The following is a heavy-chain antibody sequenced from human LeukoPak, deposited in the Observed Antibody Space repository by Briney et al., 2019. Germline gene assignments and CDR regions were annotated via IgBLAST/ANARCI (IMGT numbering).Heavy chain of an antibody. CDR1: GITLSNYG. D-gene: IGHD3/OR15-3a*01. V-gene: IGHV3-23*01. J-gene: IGHJ4*02. CDR2: ISGSGGST. CDR3: AKRGVVIRVILVGFHKEAYYFES. Sequence: GGSLRLPCAVSGITLSNYGMSWIRQAPGKGLEWVAGISGSGGSTNYADSVKGRFTISRHNPKNTLYLQMNSLRAEDTAVYFCAKRGVVIRVILVGFHKEAYYFESWGQGALVTVSS.